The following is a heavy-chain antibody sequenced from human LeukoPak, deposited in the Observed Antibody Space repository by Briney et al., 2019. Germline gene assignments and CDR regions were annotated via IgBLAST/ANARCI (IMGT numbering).Heavy chain of an antibody. Sequence: GASVKVSCKASGYTFTSYGISWVRQAPGQGLEWMGWISAYNGNTNYAQKLQGRVTMTTDTSTSTAYMELRSLRSDATAVYYCARVRNIAAAAYFDYWGQGTLVTVSS. CDR1: GYTFTSYG. D-gene: IGHD6-13*01. V-gene: IGHV1-18*01. CDR2: ISAYNGNT. CDR3: ARVRNIAAAAYFDY. J-gene: IGHJ4*02.